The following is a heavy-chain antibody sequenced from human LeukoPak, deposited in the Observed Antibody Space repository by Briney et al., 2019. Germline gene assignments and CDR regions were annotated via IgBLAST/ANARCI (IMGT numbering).Heavy chain of an antibody. D-gene: IGHD6-13*01. CDR3: ARDSHSSSWYSEFDY. CDR1: GFTFSRYW. J-gene: IGHJ4*02. CDR2: INSDGSST. Sequence: GGSLRLSCAASGFTFSRYWMHWVRQAPGKGLVWVSRINSDGSSTSYADSVKGRFTISRDNAKNTLFLQMNSLRAEDTAVYYCARDSHSSSWYSEFDYWGQGTLVTVSS. V-gene: IGHV3-74*01.